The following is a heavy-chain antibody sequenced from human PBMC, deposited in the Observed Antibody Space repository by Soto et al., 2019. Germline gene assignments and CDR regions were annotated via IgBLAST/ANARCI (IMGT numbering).Heavy chain of an antibody. J-gene: IGHJ6*03. CDR1: GFTFSSYA. D-gene: IGHD5-18*01. Sequence: EVQLLESGGGLVQPGGSLRLSCAASGFTFSSYAMSWVRQAPGKGLEWVSAISGSGGSTYYADSVKGRFTISRDNSKNTVYLQMNSLRAEDTAVYYCARDPGEYNSGYAGYMDVWGQGTTVTVSS. CDR2: ISGSGGST. CDR3: ARDPGEYNSGYAGYMDV. V-gene: IGHV3-23*01.